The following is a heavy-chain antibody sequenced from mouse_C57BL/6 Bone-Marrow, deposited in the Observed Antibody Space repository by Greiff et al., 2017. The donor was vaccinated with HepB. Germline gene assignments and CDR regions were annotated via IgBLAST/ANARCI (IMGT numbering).Heavy chain of an antibody. CDR2: ISDGGSYT. D-gene: IGHD1-1*01. V-gene: IGHV5-4*03. Sequence: EVMLVESGGGLVKPGGSLKLSCAASGFTFSSYAMSWVRQTPEKRLEWVATISDGGSYTYYSDNVKGRFTISRDNAKNNLYLQMSHLKSEDTAMYYCARAYYGSSAFAYWGQGTLVTVSA. CDR3: ARAYYGSSAFAY. J-gene: IGHJ3*01. CDR1: GFTFSSYA.